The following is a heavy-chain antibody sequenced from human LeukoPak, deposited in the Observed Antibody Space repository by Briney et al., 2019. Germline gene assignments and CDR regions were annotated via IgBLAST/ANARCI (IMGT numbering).Heavy chain of an antibody. J-gene: IGHJ3*02. CDR2: MNAFNGNT. D-gene: IGHD2-21*02. CDR1: GYTFTSYG. CDR3: ARDSHVVVVSAGLRDAFDI. V-gene: IGHV1-18*04. Sequence: GASVKVSCKASGYTFTSYGIPWVRQAPGQGPEWMGWMNAFNGNTNYAQKLQGRVTMTTSPSSSTAYMELRSLTSDDTATYYCARDSHVVVVSAGLRDAFDIWGQGTMVTVSS.